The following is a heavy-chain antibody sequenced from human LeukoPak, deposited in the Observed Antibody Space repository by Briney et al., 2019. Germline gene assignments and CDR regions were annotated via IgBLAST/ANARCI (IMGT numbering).Heavy chain of an antibody. Sequence: GGSLRLSCAASGFPFGSYAMTWVRQAPGKGLESVSVITDGADTYYADSVKGRFTISRDNSQNTVHLQMDNLRADDTAVYYCAKVDDWSPENYLDSWGQGTLVTVSS. J-gene: IGHJ4*02. D-gene: IGHD1-1*01. CDR1: GFPFGSYA. CDR2: ITDGADT. CDR3: AKVDDWSPENYLDS. V-gene: IGHV3-23*01.